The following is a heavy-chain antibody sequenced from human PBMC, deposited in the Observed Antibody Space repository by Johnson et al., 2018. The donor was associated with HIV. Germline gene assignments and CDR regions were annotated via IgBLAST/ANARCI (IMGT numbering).Heavy chain of an antibody. Sequence: QLVESGGSVVQPGRSLRLSCAASGFTFSSYAMHWVRQAPGKGLEWVAVISYDGSNKYYADSVKGRFTISRDNSKNTLYLQMNSLRAEDTAVYYCARDGEWELEDAFDIWGQGTMVTVSS. D-gene: IGHD1-26*01. CDR1: GFTFSSYA. CDR3: ARDGEWELEDAFDI. CDR2: ISYDGSNK. V-gene: IGHV3-30*04. J-gene: IGHJ3*02.